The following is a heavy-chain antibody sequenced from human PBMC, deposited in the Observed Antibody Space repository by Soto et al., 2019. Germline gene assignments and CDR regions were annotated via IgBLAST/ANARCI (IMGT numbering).Heavy chain of an antibody. CDR2: IWYDGGNK. V-gene: IGHV3-33*01. CDR1: GFTFSSYG. J-gene: IGHJ4*02. Sequence: QVQLVESGGGVVQPGRSLRLSCAASGFTFSSYGMHWVRQAPGKGLEWVAVIWYDGGNKYYADSVKGRFTISRDNSKNTLYLQMNSLRAEDTAVYYCAREDYYYDSSGYSYYLDYWGQGTLVTVSS. D-gene: IGHD3-22*01. CDR3: AREDYYYDSSGYSYYLDY.